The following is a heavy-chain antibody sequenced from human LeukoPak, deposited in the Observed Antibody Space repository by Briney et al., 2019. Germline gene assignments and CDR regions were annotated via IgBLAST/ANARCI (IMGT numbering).Heavy chain of an antibody. D-gene: IGHD4-11*01. V-gene: IGHV3-30*01. CDR1: GFTFSSYA. J-gene: IGHJ6*03. CDR2: ISYDGSNK. Sequence: GRSLRLSCAASGFTFSSYAMHWFGKAPGKGLEWLAVISYDGSNKYYADSVKGRFTISRDNSKNTLYLQMNSLRAEDTAVYYCARGAYSSYYYYYYMDVWGKGTTVTVSS. CDR3: ARGAYSSYYYYYYMDV.